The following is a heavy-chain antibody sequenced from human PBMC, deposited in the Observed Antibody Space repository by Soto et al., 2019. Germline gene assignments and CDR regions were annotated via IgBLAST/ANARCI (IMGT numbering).Heavy chain of an antibody. J-gene: IGHJ4*02. D-gene: IGHD6-19*01. CDR3: SRVNPSSGWYLYDFDY. CDR1: GYTFTSYA. CDR2: INAGNGNT. V-gene: IGHV1-3*01. Sequence: GASVNVSCKASGYTFTSYAMHWVRQAPGQRLEGMGWINAGNGNTKYSQKFQGRVTITRDTSASTAYMELSGLRSEDTAVYYCSRVNPSSGWYLYDFDYWGQGTLVTV.